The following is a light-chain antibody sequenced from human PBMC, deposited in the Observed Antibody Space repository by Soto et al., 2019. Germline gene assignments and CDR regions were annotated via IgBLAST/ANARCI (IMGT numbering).Light chain of an antibody. Sequence: QSALPQPPSGSAAPGQKVTISCSGSSSNIGNNYVSWYQQLPGPAHKLLIDDNNKRPSGIPDRFSGSKSGTSATLGITGLQTGDEADYYCGTWDSSLSAVVFGGGTKLTVL. CDR1: SSNIGNNY. V-gene: IGLV1-51*01. CDR3: GTWDSSLSAVV. CDR2: DNN. J-gene: IGLJ2*01.